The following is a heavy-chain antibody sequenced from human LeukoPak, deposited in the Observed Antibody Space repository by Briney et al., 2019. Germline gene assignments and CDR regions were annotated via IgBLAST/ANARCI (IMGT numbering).Heavy chain of an antibody. D-gene: IGHD3-22*01. J-gene: IGHJ4*02. CDR2: INPNSGGT. Sequence: ASVKVSCKASGYTFTGYYMHWVRQAPGQGLEWMGRINPNSGGTNYAQKFQGRATMTRDTSISTAYMELSRLRSDDTAVYYCASGYYDSSGYYAWGQGTLVTVSS. CDR1: GYTFTGYY. CDR3: ASGYYDSSGYYA. V-gene: IGHV1-2*06.